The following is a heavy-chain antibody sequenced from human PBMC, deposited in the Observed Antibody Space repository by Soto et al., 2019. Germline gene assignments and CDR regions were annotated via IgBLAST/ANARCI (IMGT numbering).Heavy chain of an antibody. V-gene: IGHV4-39*01. CDR3: ARLEIVATITGDGMDV. J-gene: IGHJ6*02. CDR1: GGNIRSSGYY. D-gene: IGHD5-12*01. Sequence: SETQSLTSTVSGGNIRSSGYYWGWIRQPPGKGLEWIGSIYYSGSTYYNPSLKSRVTISVDTSKNQFSLKLSSVTAADTAVYYCARLEIVATITGDGMDVWGQGTTVTVSS. CDR2: IYYSGST.